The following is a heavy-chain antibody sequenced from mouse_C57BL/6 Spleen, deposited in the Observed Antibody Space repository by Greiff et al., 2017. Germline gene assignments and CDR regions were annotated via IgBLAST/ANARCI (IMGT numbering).Heavy chain of an antibody. V-gene: IGHV5-17*01. J-gene: IGHJ2*01. CDR3: ARSLGQYYFDY. CDR2: ISSGSSTI. CDR1: GFTFSDYG. D-gene: IGHD4-1*01. Sequence: EVKLVESGGGLVKPGGSLKLSCAASGFTFSDYGMHWVRQAPEKGLEWVAYISSGSSTIYYADTVKGRFTISRDKAKNTLFLQMTSLRSEDTAMYYCARSLGQYYFDYWGQGTTLTVSS.